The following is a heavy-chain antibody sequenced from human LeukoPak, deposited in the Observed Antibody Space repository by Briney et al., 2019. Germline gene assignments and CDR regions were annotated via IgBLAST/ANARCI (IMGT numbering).Heavy chain of an antibody. CDR3: AKEVYSDSSGYFDY. D-gene: IGHD3-22*01. CDR1: GFTFSSYA. Sequence: GGSLRLSCAASGFTFSSYAMSWVRQAPGKGLEWVSGTSGSGTSTYYADSVKGRFTISRDNSKNALYLQMNSLRADETAVYYCAKEVYSDSSGYFDYWGQGTLVTVSS. V-gene: IGHV3-23*01. CDR2: TSGSGTST. J-gene: IGHJ4*02.